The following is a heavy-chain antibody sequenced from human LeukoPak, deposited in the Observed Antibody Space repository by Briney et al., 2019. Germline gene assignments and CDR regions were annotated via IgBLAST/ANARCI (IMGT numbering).Heavy chain of an antibody. D-gene: IGHD1-26*01. J-gene: IGHJ5*02. V-gene: IGHV3-23*01. CDR2: ISGSGGST. Sequence: GGSLRLSCAASGFTFSSYAMSWVRQAPGKGLEWVSAISGSGGSTYYADSVKGRFTISRDNSKNTLYLQMNSLRAEDTAVYYCAKERPRELRGSNWFDPWGQGTLVTVSS. CDR1: GFTFSSYA. CDR3: AKERPRELRGSNWFDP.